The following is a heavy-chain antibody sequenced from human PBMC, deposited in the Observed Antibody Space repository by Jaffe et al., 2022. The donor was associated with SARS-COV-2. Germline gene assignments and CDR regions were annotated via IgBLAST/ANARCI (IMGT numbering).Heavy chain of an antibody. CDR3: ATIEGCTNGVCLNWFDP. CDR1: GGSFSGYY. Sequence: QVQLQQWGAGLLKPSETLSLTCAVYGGSFSGYYWSWIRQPPGKGLEWIGEINHSGSTNYNPSLKSRVTISVDTSKNQFSLKLSSVTAADTAVYYCATIEGCTNGVCLNWFDPWGQGTLVTVSS. J-gene: IGHJ5*02. V-gene: IGHV4-34*01. D-gene: IGHD2-8*01. CDR2: INHSGST.